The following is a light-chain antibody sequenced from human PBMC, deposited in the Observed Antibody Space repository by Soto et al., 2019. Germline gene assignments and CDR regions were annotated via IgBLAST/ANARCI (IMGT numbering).Light chain of an antibody. Sequence: QSALSQPPSASGTPGQRVSLSCSGSHSNIGANTVNWYQHVPGAAPTLLIYTNDQRPSGVAGRFSGSKSGTSASLAISGLQSDDEGHYYCAAWDDSLNGLIFGGGTQLTVL. V-gene: IGLV1-44*01. CDR1: HSNIGANT. J-gene: IGLJ2*01. CDR3: AAWDDSLNGLI. CDR2: TND.